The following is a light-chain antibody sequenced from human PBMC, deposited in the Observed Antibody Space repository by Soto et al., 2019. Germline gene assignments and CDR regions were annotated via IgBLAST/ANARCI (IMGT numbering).Light chain of an antibody. J-gene: IGKJ2*01. Sequence: EIVLTQSPGTVSLSPGERATLSCRASQSVSSSYLAWYQQKPGQAPRLLIYGASSRATGIPDRFSGSGSGTDFTLTISRLEAEDFAVYYCQQYGSSPYTFGQGTKLEIK. CDR3: QQYGSSPYT. CDR2: GAS. CDR1: QSVSSSY. V-gene: IGKV3-20*01.